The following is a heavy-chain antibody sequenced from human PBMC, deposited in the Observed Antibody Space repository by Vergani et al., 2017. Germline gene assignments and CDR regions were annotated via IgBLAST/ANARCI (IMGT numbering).Heavy chain of an antibody. CDR3: ARLRLEDSGYDFGGMDV. Sequence: QVQLEESGPGLVKPSETLSLTCAVSGYSISSGYYWGWIRQPPGKGLEWIGSIHHSGSTYYNPSLKSRVPISVDTSKNQFSLKLSSVTAADTAVYYCARLRLEDSGYDFGGMDVWGQGTTVTV. D-gene: IGHD5-12*01. CDR2: IHHSGST. CDR1: GYSISSGYY. V-gene: IGHV4-38-2*01. J-gene: IGHJ6*02.